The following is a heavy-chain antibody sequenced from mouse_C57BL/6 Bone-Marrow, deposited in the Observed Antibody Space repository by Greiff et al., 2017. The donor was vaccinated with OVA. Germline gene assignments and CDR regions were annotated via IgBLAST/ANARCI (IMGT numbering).Heavy chain of an antibody. CDR2: IYPRDGST. CDR1: GYTFTDHT. Sequence: QVQLQQSDAELVKPGASVKISCKVSGYTFTDHTIHWMKQRPEQGLTWIGYIYPRDGSTKYNEKFKGKATLTADKSSSTAYMQLNSLTSEDSAVYFCARPEIYYYGSSYVDYFDYWGQGTTLTVSS. CDR3: ARPEIYYYGSSYVDYFDY. J-gene: IGHJ2*01. D-gene: IGHD1-1*01. V-gene: IGHV1-78*01.